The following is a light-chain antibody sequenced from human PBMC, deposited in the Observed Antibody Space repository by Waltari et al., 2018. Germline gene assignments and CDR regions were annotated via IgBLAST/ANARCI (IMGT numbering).Light chain of an antibody. J-gene: IGLJ3*02. CDR2: EVN. V-gene: IGLV2-14*03. CDR1: SSDVGTYNY. Sequence: QSALTQSASVSGSPGQSITISCTGSSSDVGTYNYVSWYQQHTGKAPKLVIYEVNNRPSGVSNRFSGSKSGNTASLTISGLQAEDEADYYCGSYTNSSTVVVFGGGTKVTVL. CDR3: GSYTNSSTVVV.